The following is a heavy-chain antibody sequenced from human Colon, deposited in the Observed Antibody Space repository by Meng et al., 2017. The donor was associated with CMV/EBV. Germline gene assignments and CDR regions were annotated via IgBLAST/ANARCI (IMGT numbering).Heavy chain of an antibody. CDR3: AGAESWIAARPGNFDL. J-gene: IGHJ2*01. Sequence: GSLRLSWTVSGGSISSSSYYWGWIRQPPGKGLEWIGSIYYSGSTYYNPSLKSRVTISVDTSKNQFSLKLSSVTAADTAVYYCAGAESWIAARPGNFDLWGRGTLVTVSS. D-gene: IGHD6-6*01. CDR1: GGSISSSSYY. CDR2: IYYSGST. V-gene: IGHV4-39*07.